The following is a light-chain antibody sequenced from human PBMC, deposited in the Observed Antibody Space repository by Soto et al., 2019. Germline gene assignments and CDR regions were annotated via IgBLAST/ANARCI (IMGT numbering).Light chain of an antibody. CDR3: QQRTSWPLT. Sequence: EIVLTQSPATLSLSPGERATLSCRASESVRSYLAWYQQKPGQAPRLLIYDASNRATGIPARFSGSGSGTDFTLTISSLEPEDFAVYYCQQRTSWPLTFGGGTEVEIK. J-gene: IGKJ4*01. V-gene: IGKV3-11*01. CDR2: DAS. CDR1: ESVRSY.